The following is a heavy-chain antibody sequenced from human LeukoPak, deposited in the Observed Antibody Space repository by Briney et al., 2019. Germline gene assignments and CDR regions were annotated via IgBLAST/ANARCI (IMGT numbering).Heavy chain of an antibody. Sequence: PSQTLSLTCTVSGGSISSGGYYWNWIRQHPGKGLEWIGYIYYSGSTYYNPSLKSRVTISVDTSKNQFSLKLSSVTAANTAVYYCARDSGGSGSFCVDYWGQGTLVTVSS. CDR1: GGSISSGGYY. J-gene: IGHJ4*02. CDR2: IYYSGST. V-gene: IGHV4-31*03. CDR3: ARDSGGSGSFCVDY. D-gene: IGHD3-10*01.